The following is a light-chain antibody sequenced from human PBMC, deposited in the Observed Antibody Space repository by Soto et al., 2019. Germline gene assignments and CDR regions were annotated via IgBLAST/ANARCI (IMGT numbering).Light chain of an antibody. J-gene: IGKJ1*01. V-gene: IGKV3-15*01. CDR2: GAS. CDR3: QHYNNWPPCT. Sequence: EVVMTQSPATLSVSPGERSTLSCRASQSISSDLAWYQQKPGQAPRLLIYGASTRASDIPARFSGSGSGTEFTLTISSLQSEDFAVYYCQHYNNWPPCTVGQGTKVEFK. CDR1: QSISSD.